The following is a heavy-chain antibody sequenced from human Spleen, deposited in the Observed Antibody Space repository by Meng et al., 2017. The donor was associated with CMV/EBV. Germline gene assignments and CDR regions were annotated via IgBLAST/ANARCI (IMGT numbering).Heavy chain of an antibody. J-gene: IGHJ6*02. Sequence: TGQGLEWMGWISAYNGNTNYAQKLQGRVTMTTDTSTSTAYMELRSLRSDDTAVYYCARVVSASSGLGYCSGGSCSHQNYYYYGMDVWGQGTTVTVSS. CDR3: ARVVSASSGLGYCSGGSCSHQNYYYYGMDV. V-gene: IGHV1-18*01. D-gene: IGHD2-15*01. CDR2: ISAYNGNT.